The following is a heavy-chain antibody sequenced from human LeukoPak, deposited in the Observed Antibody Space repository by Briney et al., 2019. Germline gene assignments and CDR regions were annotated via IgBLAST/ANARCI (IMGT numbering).Heavy chain of an antibody. CDR3: ARYPWDY. Sequence: GGSLRLSCAASGFTFSSYSMNWVRQAPGKGLEWVANIKQDGSEKYYVDSVKGRFTISRDNAKNSLYLQMNSLRAEDTAVYYCARYPWDYWGQGTLVTVSS. CDR1: GFTFSSYS. V-gene: IGHV3-7*01. CDR2: IKQDGSEK. J-gene: IGHJ4*02.